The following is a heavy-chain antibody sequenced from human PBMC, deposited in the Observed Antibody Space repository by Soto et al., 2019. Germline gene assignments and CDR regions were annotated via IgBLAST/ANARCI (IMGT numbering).Heavy chain of an antibody. CDR2: ISYDGSDK. D-gene: IGHD2-2*01. CDR3: ARVPNTSISYYYGMDV. V-gene: IGHV3-30-3*01. Sequence: QPGGSLRLSCAASGFTFSSYGMHWVRQAPGKGLEWVAVISYDGSDKYYADSVKGRFTISRDNSKNTLFLQMSSLRPEDTAVYYCARVPNTSISYYYGMDVWGQGTTVTVSS. J-gene: IGHJ6*02. CDR1: GFTFSSYG.